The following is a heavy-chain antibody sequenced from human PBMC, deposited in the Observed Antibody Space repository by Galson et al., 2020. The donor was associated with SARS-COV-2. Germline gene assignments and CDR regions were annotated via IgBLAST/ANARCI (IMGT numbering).Heavy chain of an antibody. CDR2: IFNSGSS. Sequence: SETLSLTCSVSGDSISRSSYYWGWIRQPPGKGMEWLGSIFNSGSSYNNPYPRSRITISVDTSRNQFSLKVSSVTAADTAVYYCAIHPLVGATTYNWFDPWGQGTLVTVSS. D-gene: IGHD1-26*01. CDR3: AIHPLVGATTYNWFDP. J-gene: IGHJ5*02. V-gene: IGHV4-39*01. CDR1: GDSISRSSYY.